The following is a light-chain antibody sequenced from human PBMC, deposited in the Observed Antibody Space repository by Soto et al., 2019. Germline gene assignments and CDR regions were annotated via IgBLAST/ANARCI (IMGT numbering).Light chain of an antibody. CDR3: QQYNHWSSIT. V-gene: IGKV3-15*01. Sequence: EIAMTQSQATLSVSLGERATLSCRASQYFSNNLAWYRQRPGQAPSLLIYGASTRATGVPARFSGSGSGTDFLLSISGLQSEDSAVYYCQQYNHWSSITFGQGTRLETK. CDR1: QYFSNN. CDR2: GAS. J-gene: IGKJ5*01.